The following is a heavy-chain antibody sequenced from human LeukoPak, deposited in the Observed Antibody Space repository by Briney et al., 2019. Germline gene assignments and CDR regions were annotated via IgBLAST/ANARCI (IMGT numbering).Heavy chain of an antibody. CDR1: GYTFASYG. CDR2: ISAYNGNT. Sequence: ASVKVSCKASGYTFASYGISWVRQAPGQGLEWMGWISAYNGNTDYAQKLQGRVTMTTDTSTSTAYLDLRSLRSDDTAVYYCARASRGSNRAGFWYDPWGQGTLVTVSS. D-gene: IGHD1-26*01. J-gene: IGHJ5*02. V-gene: IGHV1-18*01. CDR3: ARASRGSNRAGFWYDP.